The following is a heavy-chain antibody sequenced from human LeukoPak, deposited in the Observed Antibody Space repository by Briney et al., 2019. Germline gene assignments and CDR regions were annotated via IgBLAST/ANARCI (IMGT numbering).Heavy chain of an antibody. J-gene: IGHJ4*02. Sequence: GESLKISCKGSGYSFTSYWIGWVRQMPGKGLEWMGIIYPGDSDTRYSPPFQGQVTISADKSISTAYLQWSSLKASDTAMYYCARGIRGSYYYRRGYFDYWGQGTLVTVSS. CDR3: ARGIRGSYYYRRGYFDY. CDR2: IYPGDSDT. D-gene: IGHD1-26*01. V-gene: IGHV5-51*01. CDR1: GYSFTSYW.